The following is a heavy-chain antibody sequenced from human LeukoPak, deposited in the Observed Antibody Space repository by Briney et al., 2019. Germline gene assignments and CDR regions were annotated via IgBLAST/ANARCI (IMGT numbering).Heavy chain of an antibody. CDR3: ARPVSGSGSN. D-gene: IGHD3-10*01. CDR2: ISSSGNYI. CDR1: GFTFSSYG. J-gene: IGHJ4*02. Sequence: GGTLRLSCAASGFTFSSYGMSWVRQAPGKGLEWVSSISSSGNYIDYADSVKGRFTVSRDNAKNSLYLQMNSLRAEDTAVYYCARPVSGSGSNWGQGTLVTVSS. V-gene: IGHV3-21*01.